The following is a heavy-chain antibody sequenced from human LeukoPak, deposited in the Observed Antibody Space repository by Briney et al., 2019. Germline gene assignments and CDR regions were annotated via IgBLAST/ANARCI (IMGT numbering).Heavy chain of an antibody. J-gene: IGHJ4*02. D-gene: IGHD6-19*01. CDR3: ARELTGYSSGGGY. CDR1: GGSISSSNW. V-gene: IGHV4-4*02. Sequence: PSETLSLTCAVSGGSISSSNWWSWVRQPPGKGLEWIGEIYHSGSTNYNPSLKSRVTISVDKSKNQFSLKLSSVTAADTAVYYCARELTGYSSGGGYWGQGTLVTVSS. CDR2: IYHSGST.